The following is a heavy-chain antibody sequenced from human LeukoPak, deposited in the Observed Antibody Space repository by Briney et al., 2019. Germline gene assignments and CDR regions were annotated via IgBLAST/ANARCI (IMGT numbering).Heavy chain of an antibody. CDR3: ARHQLPEDYYYYYYYMDV. CDR1: GGSISSYY. Sequence: SETLSLTCTVSGGSISSYYWNWIRQPPGKGLEWIGYIYYTGSTNYNPSLESRVTISVDTSKNQFSLKLYSVTAADTAMYYCARHQLPEDYYYYYYYMDVWGKGTTVTVSS. D-gene: IGHD2-2*01. V-gene: IGHV4-59*01. J-gene: IGHJ6*03. CDR2: IYYTGST.